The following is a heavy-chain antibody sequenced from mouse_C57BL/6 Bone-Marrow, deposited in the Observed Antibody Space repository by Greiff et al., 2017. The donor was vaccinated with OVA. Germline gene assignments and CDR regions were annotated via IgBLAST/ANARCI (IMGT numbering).Heavy chain of an antibody. CDR2: FYPGSGSI. V-gene: IGHV1-62-2*01. Sequence: QVQLQQSGAELVKPGASVKLSCKASGYTFTEYTIHWVKQRSGQGLEWIGWFYPGSGSIRYNEKFKDKATLTADKSSSTVYMELSRLTSEDSAVYFCARDEGCDSNYGFSWFAYWGQGTLVTVSA. CDR3: ARDEGCDSNYGFSWFAY. CDR1: GYTFTEYT. J-gene: IGHJ3*01. D-gene: IGHD2-5*01.